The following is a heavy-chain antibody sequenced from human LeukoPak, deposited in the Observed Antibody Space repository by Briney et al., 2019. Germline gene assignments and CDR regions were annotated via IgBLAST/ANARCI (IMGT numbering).Heavy chain of an antibody. V-gene: IGHV4-59*12. D-gene: IGHD3-10*01. CDR1: GGSISSYY. Sequence: SETLSLTCTVSGGSISSYYWSWIRQPPGKGLEWIGYIYYSGSTNYKPSPKSRATMSVDRSRSQCSLKLTSVTAADTAVYYCAREGLLWVGEEDYYYYGMDVWGQGTTVTVSS. J-gene: IGHJ6*02. CDR3: AREGLLWVGEEDYYYYGMDV. CDR2: IYYSGST.